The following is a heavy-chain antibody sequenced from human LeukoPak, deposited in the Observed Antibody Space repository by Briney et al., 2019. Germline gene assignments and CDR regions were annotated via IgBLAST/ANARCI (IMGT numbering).Heavy chain of an antibody. CDR2: IKQDGSER. V-gene: IGHV3-7*04. J-gene: IGHJ4*02. CDR3: ARAITYYYDSSGYS. CDR1: GFTFSSYW. D-gene: IGHD3-22*01. Sequence: PGGSLRLSCAASGFTFSSYWMSWVRQAPGKGLEWVANIKQDGSERYYVDSVKGRFTISRDNAKNSLYLQMNSLRAEDTAVYYCARAITYYYDSSGYSWGQGTPVTVSS.